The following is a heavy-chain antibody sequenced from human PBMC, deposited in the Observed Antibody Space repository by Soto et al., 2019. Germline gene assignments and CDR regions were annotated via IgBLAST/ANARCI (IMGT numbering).Heavy chain of an antibody. V-gene: IGHV4-39*01. J-gene: IGHJ4*02. CDR3: ARLSLGIAYL. CDR2: IYYSGST. D-gene: IGHD6-13*01. CDR1: GGSITSYH. Sequence: PSETLSLTCIVSGGSITSYHWSWIRQPPGKGLEWIGSIYYSGSTYYNPSLKSRVTISVDTSKNQFSLKLSSVTAADTAVYYCARLSLGIAYLWGQGTLVTVSS.